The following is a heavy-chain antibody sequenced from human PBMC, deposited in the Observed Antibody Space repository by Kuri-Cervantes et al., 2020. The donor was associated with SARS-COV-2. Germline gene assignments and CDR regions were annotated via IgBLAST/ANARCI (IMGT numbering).Heavy chain of an antibody. CDR1: GGSISSGEYY. Sequence: SETLSLTCTVSGGSISSGEYYWSWIRQPPGKGLEWIGYIYYSGSTYYNPSLKSRVTISVDTSKNQFSLKLSSVTAADTAVYYCARALTGTLEPYFDYWGQGTLVTVSS. D-gene: IGHD1-7*01. CDR2: IYYSGST. V-gene: IGHV4-30-4*08. CDR3: ARALTGTLEPYFDY. J-gene: IGHJ4*02.